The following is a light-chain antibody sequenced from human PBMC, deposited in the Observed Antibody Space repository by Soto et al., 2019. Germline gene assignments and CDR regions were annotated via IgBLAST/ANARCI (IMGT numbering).Light chain of an antibody. CDR3: QTWGSGIQV. J-gene: IGLJ2*01. Sequence: QPVLTQSPSASASLGASVKFTCTLSSGHSSYAIAWHQQQPEKGPRYLMKLNSDGSHSKGDGIPDRFSGSSSGAERYLTISRLQSEDEADYYCQTWGSGIQVFGGGTKLT. CDR2: LNSDGSH. V-gene: IGLV4-69*01. CDR1: SGHSSYA.